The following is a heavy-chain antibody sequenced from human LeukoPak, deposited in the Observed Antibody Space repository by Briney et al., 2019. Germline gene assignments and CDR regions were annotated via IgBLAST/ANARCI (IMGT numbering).Heavy chain of an antibody. Sequence: GGSLRLSCVGSGFTFNTYAMHWVRQAPGKGLEWVAIIWYDGGNKCYADSVRGRFTISRDNSKNTLFLQMNSLRAEDTAIYYCARVDCAGGSCKPYYYYGMDVWGQGTTVTVSS. V-gene: IGHV3-33*01. CDR2: IWYDGGNK. J-gene: IGHJ6*02. D-gene: IGHD2-15*01. CDR1: GFTFNTYA. CDR3: ARVDCAGGSCKPYYYYGMDV.